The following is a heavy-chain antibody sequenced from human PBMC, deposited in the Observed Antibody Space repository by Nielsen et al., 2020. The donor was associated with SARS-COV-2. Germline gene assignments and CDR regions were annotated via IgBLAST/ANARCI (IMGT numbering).Heavy chain of an antibody. CDR3: ARDFIPQWLDTFDY. CDR2: IKQDGSEK. Sequence: GESLKISCAASGFTFSSYWMSWVRQAPGKGLEWVANIKQDGSEKYYVDSVKGRFTISRDNAKNSLYLQMNSLRAEDTAVYYCARDFIPQWLDTFDYWGQGTLVTVSS. CDR1: GFTFSSYW. J-gene: IGHJ4*02. V-gene: IGHV3-7*03. D-gene: IGHD6-19*01.